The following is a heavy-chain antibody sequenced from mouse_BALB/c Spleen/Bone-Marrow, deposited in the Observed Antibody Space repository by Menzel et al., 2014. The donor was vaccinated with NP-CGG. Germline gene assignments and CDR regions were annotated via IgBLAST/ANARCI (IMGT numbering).Heavy chain of an antibody. D-gene: IGHD2-2*01. J-gene: IGHJ2*01. V-gene: IGHV14-3*02. CDR2: IAPPNDNT. CDR1: GFNIKATF. CDR3: CRYVYGLYVES. Sequence: EVKLIEYNEERVKGGASVKLSCTASGFNIKATFMHWVKQRPEQGLGWIGRIAPPNDNTKYDPKFQGKATITADPSSNTAVLQLSSLTSEDTAVYYCCRYVYGLYVESWGQCTTLTVSS.